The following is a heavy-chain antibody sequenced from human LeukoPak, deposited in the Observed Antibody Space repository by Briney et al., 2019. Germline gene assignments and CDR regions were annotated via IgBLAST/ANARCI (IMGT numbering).Heavy chain of an antibody. CDR3: TRDRYYTMDY. D-gene: IGHD3-10*01. CDR1: GFIFNIYA. V-gene: IGHV3-23*01. Sequence: GGSLRLSCAASGFIFNIYAMSWVRQPPGKGLEWVSTVSGNGAYTYHADSVKGRFTISRDNSEDTLYLQMHSLRVEDTAVYYCTRDRYYTMDYWGQGTLVTVSS. CDR2: VSGNGAYT. J-gene: IGHJ4*02.